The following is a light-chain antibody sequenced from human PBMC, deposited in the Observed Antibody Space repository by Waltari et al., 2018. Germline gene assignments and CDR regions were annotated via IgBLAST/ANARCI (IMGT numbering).Light chain of an antibody. J-gene: IGKJ1*01. Sequence: IVMTQSPATLSVSPGEGATLSCRASQSINSNVAWFQQKPGQSPRLLIYEASTRATGVPARFRGIGSGTDFTLTISSLQSEDSATYYCQQYNNGPPETFGQGTKVEIK. CDR2: EAS. CDR1: QSINSN. CDR3: QQYNNGPPET. V-gene: IGKV3-15*01.